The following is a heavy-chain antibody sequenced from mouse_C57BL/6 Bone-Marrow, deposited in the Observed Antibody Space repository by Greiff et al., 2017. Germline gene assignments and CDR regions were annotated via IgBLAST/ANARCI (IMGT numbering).Heavy chain of an antibody. CDR2: IDPSDSYT. D-gene: IGHD4-1*01. CDR1: GSTFTSYW. J-gene: IGHJ1*03. Sequence: QVQLQQPGAELVKPGASVKLSCKASGSTFTSYWMQWVKQRPGQGLEWIGEIDPSDSYTNYNQKFKGKATLTVDTSSSTAYMQLSSLTSEDAAVYYCAREDWDWYFDVWGTGTTVTVSS. V-gene: IGHV1-50*01. CDR3: AREDWDWYFDV.